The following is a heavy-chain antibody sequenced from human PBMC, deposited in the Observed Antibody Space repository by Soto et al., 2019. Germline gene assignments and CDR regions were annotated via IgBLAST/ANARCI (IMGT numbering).Heavy chain of an antibody. CDR1: GGTFSSYA. D-gene: IGHD6-13*01. CDR2: IIPIFGTA. Sequence: SVKVSCKASGGTFSSYAISWVRQAPGQGLEWRGGIIPIFGTANYAQKFQGRVTITADKSTSTAYMELSSLRSEDTAVYYCARVLWSSSSWYEDYYYGMDVWGQGTTVTVSS. V-gene: IGHV1-69*06. J-gene: IGHJ6*02. CDR3: ARVLWSSSSWYEDYYYGMDV.